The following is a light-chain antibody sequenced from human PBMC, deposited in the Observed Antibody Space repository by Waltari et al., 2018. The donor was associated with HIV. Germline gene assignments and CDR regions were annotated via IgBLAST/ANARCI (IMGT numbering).Light chain of an antibody. CDR2: AAS. V-gene: IGKV1-27*01. CDR3: QRYDRAPYT. J-gene: IGKJ2*01. CDR1: QGIGSD. Sequence: DVQMTQSPSSLSASVGDRVAITCRASQGIGSDLAWYQQKPGKVPKLLIYAASTLRSGVPSRFSGSGSGTDFTLTITNLQTEDFSFYYCQRYDRAPYTFGPGTRLELK.